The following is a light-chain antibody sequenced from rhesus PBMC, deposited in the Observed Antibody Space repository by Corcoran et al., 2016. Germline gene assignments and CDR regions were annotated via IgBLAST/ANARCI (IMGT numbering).Light chain of an antibody. J-gene: IGKJ4*01. Sequence: DIQMTQSPSSLSASVGDTVTITCRASQSISSWLDWYQQKPGKAPKLLIYKASRLQSGVPSRFRGSGSGTDVTLTISSLQPEDFANYYCLPSRAVPLTFGGGTKVEIK. CDR3: LPSRAVPLT. CDR1: QSISSW. V-gene: IGKV1-22*01. CDR2: KAS.